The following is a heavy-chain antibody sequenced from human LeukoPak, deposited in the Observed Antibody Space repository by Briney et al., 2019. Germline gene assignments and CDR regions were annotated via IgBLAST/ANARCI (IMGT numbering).Heavy chain of an antibody. CDR1: GYTFTSYG. D-gene: IGHD6-13*01. CDR2: ISAYNGNT. V-gene: IGHV1-18*01. J-gene: IGHJ4*02. Sequence: ASVNVSCKASGYTFTSYGISWVRQAPGQGLEWMGWISAYNGNTNYAQKLQGRVTMTTDTSTSTAYMELRSLRSDDTAVYYCARQYYSSSWYYFDYWGQGTLVTVSS. CDR3: ARQYYSSSWYYFDY.